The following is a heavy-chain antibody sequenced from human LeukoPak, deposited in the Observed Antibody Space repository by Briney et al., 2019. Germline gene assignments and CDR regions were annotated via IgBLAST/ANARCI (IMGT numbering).Heavy chain of an antibody. Sequence: ETLSLTCTVSGGSIGTYYWSWIRQPPGKGLEWVGRIKSKTDGGTSDYAAPVKGRFTISRDDSKNTLYLQMNSLKTEDTAVYYCTTAPGGYWGQGTLVTVSS. CDR3: TTAPGGY. V-gene: IGHV3-15*01. J-gene: IGHJ4*02. CDR2: IKSKTDGGTS. D-gene: IGHD1-26*01. CDR1: GGSIGTYY.